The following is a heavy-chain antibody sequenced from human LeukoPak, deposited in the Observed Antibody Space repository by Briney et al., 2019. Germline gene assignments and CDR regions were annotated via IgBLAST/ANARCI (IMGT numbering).Heavy chain of an antibody. J-gene: IGHJ4*02. CDR2: ISYDGSNK. CDR3: AKWDLGDYDY. Sequence: GGSLRLSCAASGFTFSSYGMHWVRQAPGKGLEWVAVISYDGSNKYYADSVKGRFTISRDNSKNTLYLQMNSLRAEDTAMYYCAKWDLGDYDYWGQGTLVTVSS. D-gene: IGHD1-26*01. V-gene: IGHV3-30*18. CDR1: GFTFSSYG.